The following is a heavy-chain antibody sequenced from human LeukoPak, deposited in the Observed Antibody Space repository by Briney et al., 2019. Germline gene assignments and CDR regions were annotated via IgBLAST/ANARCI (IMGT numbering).Heavy chain of an antibody. CDR3: AKGGPRDGYNYYFDY. CDR2: ISGSGGST. D-gene: IGHD5-24*01. Sequence: SGGSLRLSCAASGFTFSSYAMSWVRQAPGKGLEWVSAISGSGGSTYYADSVKGRLTISRDNSKNTLYLQMNSLRAEDTAVYYCAKGGPRDGYNYYFDYWGQGTLVTVSS. V-gene: IGHV3-23*01. CDR1: GFTFSSYA. J-gene: IGHJ4*02.